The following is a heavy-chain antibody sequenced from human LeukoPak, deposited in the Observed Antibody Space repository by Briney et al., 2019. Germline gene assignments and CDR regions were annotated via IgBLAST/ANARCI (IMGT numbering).Heavy chain of an antibody. V-gene: IGHV3-7*01. CDR3: ARDRSLLGRYFVGKDAFDI. Sequence: GGSLRLSCAAPGFTFGSYWMSWVRQAPGKGLEWVANIKQDGSEKYYVDSVKGRFTISRDNAKNSLYLQMNSLRAEDTAVYYCARDRSLLGRYFVGKDAFDIWGQGTMVTVSS. D-gene: IGHD3-9*01. CDR1: GFTFGSYW. J-gene: IGHJ3*02. CDR2: IKQDGSEK.